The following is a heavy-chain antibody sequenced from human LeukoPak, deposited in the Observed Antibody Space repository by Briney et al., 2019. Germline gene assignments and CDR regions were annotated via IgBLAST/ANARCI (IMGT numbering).Heavy chain of an antibody. D-gene: IGHD4-17*01. CDR1: AFTFSNYW. CDR3: ARGGPTVTPADY. J-gene: IGHJ4*02. Sequence: GGSLRLSCAASAFTFSNYWVTWVRQAPGKGLEWVANINQDGSVRNYVDSVKGRFTISRDNTKNSVYLQMNSLRAEDTGVYYCARGGPTVTPADYWGQGTLVTVSS. V-gene: IGHV3-7*04. CDR2: INQDGSVR.